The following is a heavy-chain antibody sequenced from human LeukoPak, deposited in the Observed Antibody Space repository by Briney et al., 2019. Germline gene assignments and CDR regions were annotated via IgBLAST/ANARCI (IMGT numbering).Heavy chain of an antibody. D-gene: IGHD6-19*01. J-gene: IGHJ4*02. V-gene: IGHV1-69*13. CDR2: IIPIFGTA. CDR1: GGTFSSYA. Sequence: SVKVSCKASGGTFSSYAISWVRQAPGQGLEWMGGIIPIFGTANYAQKFQGRVTITADESTSTAYMELSSLRSDDTAVYYCARDLGSGWTFDYWGQGTLVTVSS. CDR3: ARDLGSGWTFDY.